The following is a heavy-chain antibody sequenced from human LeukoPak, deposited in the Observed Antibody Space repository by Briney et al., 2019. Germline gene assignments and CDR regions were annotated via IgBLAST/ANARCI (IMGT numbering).Heavy chain of an antibody. CDR3: AKDHSSWDGYYSYYMDV. CDR1: GFNFGSYS. D-gene: IGHD6-13*01. Sequence: GGSLRLSCAASGFNFGSYSMTWVRQAPGKGLEWVSVISADSATTFYADSVKGRFTISRDNAKNTLYLQMNRLRAEDTAVYYCAKDHSSWDGYYSYYMDVWGKVATVTVSS. J-gene: IGHJ6*03. CDR2: ISADSATT. V-gene: IGHV3-23*01.